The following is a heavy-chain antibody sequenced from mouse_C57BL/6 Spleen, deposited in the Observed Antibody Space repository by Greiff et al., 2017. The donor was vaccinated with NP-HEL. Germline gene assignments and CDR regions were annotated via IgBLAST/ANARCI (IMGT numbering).Heavy chain of an antibody. D-gene: IGHD2-5*01. CDR3: ATSYSNHFDY. Sequence: QVQLQQPGAELVMPGASVKLSCKASGYTFTSYWMHWVKQRPGQGLEWIGEIDPSDSYTNYNQKFKGKSTLTVDESSSTAYMQLSSLTSEDSAVYYCATSYSNHFDYWGQGTTLTVSS. CDR1: GYTFTSYW. V-gene: IGHV1-69*01. CDR2: IDPSDSYT. J-gene: IGHJ2*01.